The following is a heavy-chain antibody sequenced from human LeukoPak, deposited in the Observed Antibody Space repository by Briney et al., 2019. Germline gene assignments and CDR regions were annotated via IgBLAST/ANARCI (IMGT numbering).Heavy chain of an antibody. Sequence: PGGSLRLSRAASGFTFSTYAIHWVRQAPGKGLEWVAVIWFDGSEQYYADSVKGRFIISRDNSKSTSNLQLNSLRAEDTAVYYCAREGDSRWGELSPWGQGTLVTVSS. J-gene: IGHJ1*01. CDR3: AREGDSRWGELSP. CDR2: IWFDGSEQ. D-gene: IGHD3-16*02. CDR1: GFTFSTYA. V-gene: IGHV3-33*01.